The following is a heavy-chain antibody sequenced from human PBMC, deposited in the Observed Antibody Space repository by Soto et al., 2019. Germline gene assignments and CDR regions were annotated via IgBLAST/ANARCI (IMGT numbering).Heavy chain of an antibody. CDR1: GFSLSTNGEG. Sequence: QITLKESGPTLVKPTQTLTLSCIFSGFSLSTNGEGVGWIRQPPGKSLEWLALIYWDDNKCDSPSLESRLPRTNEPSTHQLVLNQLKWGPGDTTTFYCAHSGARTGGRDAAYDVWGQGTLVVVSS. D-gene: IGHD3-10*01. V-gene: IGHV2-5*02. CDR3: AHSGARTGGRDAAYDV. CDR2: IYWDDNK. J-gene: IGHJ3*01.